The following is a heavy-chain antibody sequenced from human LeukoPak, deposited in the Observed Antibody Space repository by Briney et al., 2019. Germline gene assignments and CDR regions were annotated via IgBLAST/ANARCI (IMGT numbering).Heavy chain of an antibody. V-gene: IGHV4-59*01. D-gene: IGHD6-13*01. J-gene: IGHJ4*02. CDR3: ARSRGYFDY. CDR2: VYYSGST. CDR1: GGSISSYY. Sequence: SETLSLTCTVSGGSISSYYWSWIRQPPGKGLEWIGYVYYSGSTNYNPSLQSRVTISVDTSKNQFSLKLSSVTAADTALYYCARSRGYFDYWGQGTLVTVSS.